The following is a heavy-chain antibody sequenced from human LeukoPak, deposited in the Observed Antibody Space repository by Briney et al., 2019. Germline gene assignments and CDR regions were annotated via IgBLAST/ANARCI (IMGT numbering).Heavy chain of an antibody. D-gene: IGHD6-19*01. CDR3: AKAISRVTVAGTYDY. J-gene: IGHJ4*02. V-gene: IGHV3-23*01. CDR1: GFTFSSYA. Sequence: PGGSLRLSCAASGFTFSSYAMSWVRQAPGKGLEWVAAISGSGGSTYYADSVKGRFTISRDNSKNTLYLQMNSLRAEDTAVYYRAKAISRVTVAGTYDYWGQGTLVTVSS. CDR2: ISGSGGST.